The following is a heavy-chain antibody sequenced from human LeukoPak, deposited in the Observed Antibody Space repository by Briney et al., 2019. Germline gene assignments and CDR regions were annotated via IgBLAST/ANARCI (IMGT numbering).Heavy chain of an antibody. J-gene: IGHJ4*02. CDR3: ARDSYGNLAPFDY. CDR1: GGSISSYY. Sequence: PSETLSLTCTVSGGSISSYYWSWIRQPPGKGLEWIGYIYYSGSTNYNPSLKSRVTISVDTSKNQFSLKLSSVTAADTAVYYCARDSYGNLAPFDYWGQGTLVTVSS. D-gene: IGHD5-18*01. V-gene: IGHV4-59*01. CDR2: IYYSGST.